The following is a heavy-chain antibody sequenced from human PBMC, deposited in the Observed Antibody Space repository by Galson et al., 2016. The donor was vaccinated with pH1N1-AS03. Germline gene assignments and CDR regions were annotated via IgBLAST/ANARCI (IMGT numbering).Heavy chain of an antibody. CDR2: IRYDGSHK. D-gene: IGHD3-3*01. Sequence: SLRLSCAASGFSFSTHDMFWVRQAPGKGLEWVAFIRYDGSHKYYADSIKGRFTISRDNSNNTVSLQMNSLTTEDTAVYYCARKYYDFWSYYYDLWGQGTLVTASS. V-gene: IGHV3-30*02. CDR1: GFSFSTHD. J-gene: IGHJ4*02. CDR3: ARKYYDFWSYYYDL.